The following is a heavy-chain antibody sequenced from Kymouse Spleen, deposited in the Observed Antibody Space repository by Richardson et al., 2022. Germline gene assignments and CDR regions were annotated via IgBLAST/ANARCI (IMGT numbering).Heavy chain of an antibody. CDR1: GGSFSGYY. Sequence: QVQLQQWGAGLLKPSETLSLTCAVYGGSFSGYYWSWIRQPPGKGLEWIGEINHSGSTNYNPSLKSRVTISVDTSKNQFSLKLSSVTAADTAVYYCARGGGIAVAGTIFDYWGQGTLVTVSS. V-gene: IGHV4-34*01. J-gene: IGHJ4*02. CDR2: INHSGST. CDR3: ARGGGIAVAGTIFDY. D-gene: IGHD6-19*01.